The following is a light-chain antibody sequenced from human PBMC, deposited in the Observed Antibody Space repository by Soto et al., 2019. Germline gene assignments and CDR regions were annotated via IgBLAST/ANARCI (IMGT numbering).Light chain of an antibody. Sequence: QSALTQPASVSGAPGQSITISCTGTSGDVGGYNYVSWYQQHPGKAPKLIIYDVTDRPSGVSDRFSGSKSGNTASLTIAWLQPEDESDYYCRSYASSSTLVFGGGTQLTVL. CDR3: RSYASSSTLV. CDR1: SGDVGGYNY. V-gene: IGLV2-14*03. J-gene: IGLJ2*01. CDR2: DVT.